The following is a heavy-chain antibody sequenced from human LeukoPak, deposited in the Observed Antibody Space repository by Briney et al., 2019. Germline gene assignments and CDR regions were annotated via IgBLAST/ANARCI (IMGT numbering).Heavy chain of an antibody. CDR1: GFTFSSYG. J-gene: IGHJ6*02. CDR3: AKEFMVRGVIVDYYYYGMDV. Sequence: GGSLRLSCASSGFTFSSYGMHWVRQAPGKGLEWVAFIRYDGSNKYYADSVKGRFTISRDNSKNTLYLQMNSLRAEDTAVYYCAKEFMVRGVIVDYYYYGMDVWGQGTTVTVSS. CDR2: IRYDGSNK. D-gene: IGHD3-10*01. V-gene: IGHV3-30*02.